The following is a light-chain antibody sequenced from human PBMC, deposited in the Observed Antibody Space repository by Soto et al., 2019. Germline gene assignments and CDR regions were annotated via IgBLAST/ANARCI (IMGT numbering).Light chain of an antibody. CDR1: LRIGTW. CDR3: LQHNTYPLS. V-gene: IGKV1-5*01. J-gene: IGKJ4*01. Sequence: DIQMTQSPSTLSASVGDRVTITCRASLRIGTWLAWYQQKPGTAPKLLIYDASSLESGVPSRFSGSGSGTEFTLTISSLQPEDFGTYYCLQHNTYPLSFGGGTKVE. CDR2: DAS.